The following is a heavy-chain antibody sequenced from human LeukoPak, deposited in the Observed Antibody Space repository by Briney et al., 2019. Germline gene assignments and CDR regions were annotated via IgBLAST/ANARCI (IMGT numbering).Heavy chain of an antibody. D-gene: IGHD2-15*01. V-gene: IGHV1-2*02. CDR2: INPNSGGT. CDR3: ARPYYCSGDSCLSYFDY. J-gene: IGHJ4*02. CDR1: GYTFTGYF. Sequence: GASVKVSCKASGYTFTGYFIHWVRQAPGQGLEWMRWINPNSGGTNYAQKFQGRVTMTRDTSISTAYMELSRLRSDDTAVYYCARPYYCSGDSCLSYFDYWGQGTLVTVSS.